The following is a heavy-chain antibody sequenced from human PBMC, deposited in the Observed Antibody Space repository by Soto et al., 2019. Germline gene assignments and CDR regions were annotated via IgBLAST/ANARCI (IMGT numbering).Heavy chain of an antibody. J-gene: IGHJ4*02. D-gene: IGHD2-21*02. CDR1: GDTFTDYY. V-gene: IGHV1-46*01. Sequence: QVQLVQSGAEVKKPGASVKVSCKASGDTFTDYYIHWVRQAPGQGLEWMGTVNPSGGHTTYAQHFLGRMTMTRDTSTSTLYMELTSLISADTAVYYCARGGHVVVVTAALDYWGQGTLVTVSS. CDR2: VNPSGGHT. CDR3: ARGGHVVVVTAALDY.